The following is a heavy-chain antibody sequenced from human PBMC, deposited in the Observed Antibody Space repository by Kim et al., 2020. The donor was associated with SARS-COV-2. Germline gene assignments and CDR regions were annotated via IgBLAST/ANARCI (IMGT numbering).Heavy chain of an antibody. CDR3: ARATENSYSYGWDYFDY. CDR2: INSDGSST. V-gene: IGHV3-74*01. D-gene: IGHD5-18*01. Sequence: GGSLRLSCAASGFTFSSYWMHWVRQAPGKGLVWVSRINSDGSSTSYADSVKGRFTISRDNAKNTLYLQMNSLRAEDTAVYYCARATENSYSYGWDYFDYWGQGTLVTVSS. CDR1: GFTFSSYW. J-gene: IGHJ4*02.